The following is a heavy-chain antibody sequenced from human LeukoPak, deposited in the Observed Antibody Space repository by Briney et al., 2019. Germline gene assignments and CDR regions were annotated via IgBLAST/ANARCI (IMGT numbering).Heavy chain of an antibody. V-gene: IGHV3-74*01. CDR1: GSTFSSYW. CDR2: INSDGSST. D-gene: IGHD3-9*01. J-gene: IGHJ5*02. Sequence: GGSLRLSCAASGSTFSSYWMHWVRQAPGKGLVWVSRINSDGSSTSYADSVKGRFTISRDNAKNTLYLQMNSLRAEDTAVYYCARANVLRYFDWLPPWFDPWGQGTLVTVSS. CDR3: ARANVLRYFDWLPPWFDP.